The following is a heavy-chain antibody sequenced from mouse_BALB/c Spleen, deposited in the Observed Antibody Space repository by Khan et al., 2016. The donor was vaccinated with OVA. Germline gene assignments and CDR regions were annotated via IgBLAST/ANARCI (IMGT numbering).Heavy chain of an antibody. J-gene: IGHJ2*01. D-gene: IGHD1-1*01. CDR2: INPSTGYT. V-gene: IGHV1-7*01. Sequence: QVQLKQSGAELAKPGASVKMSCKASGYTFINYWILWVKQRPGQGLEWIGYINPSTGYTEYNQNFKDKATLTADQSSSTAYLQLSSLTSEDAAVYYCARRGLRGDFDYWGQGTTLTVSS. CDR3: ARRGLRGDFDY. CDR1: GYTFINYW.